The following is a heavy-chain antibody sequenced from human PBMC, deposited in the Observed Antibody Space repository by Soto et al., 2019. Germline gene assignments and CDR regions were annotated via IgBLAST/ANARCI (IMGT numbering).Heavy chain of an antibody. V-gene: IGHV3-33*01. Sequence: GGSLRLSCAASGFTFSSYGMHWVRQAPGKGLEWVAVIWYDGSNKYYADSVKGRFTISRDNSKNTLYLQMNSLRAEDTAVYYCARGEGLLEYYYMDVWGKGTTVTVSS. J-gene: IGHJ6*03. CDR3: ARGEGLLEYYYMDV. D-gene: IGHD2-15*01. CDR1: GFTFSSYG. CDR2: IWYDGSNK.